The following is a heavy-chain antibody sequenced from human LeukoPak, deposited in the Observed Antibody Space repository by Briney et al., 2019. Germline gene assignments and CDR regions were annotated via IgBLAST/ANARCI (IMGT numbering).Heavy chain of an antibody. J-gene: IGHJ4*02. D-gene: IGHD3-22*01. V-gene: IGHV3-23*01. CDR2: ISGSGGAT. Sequence: GGSLRLSCAVSGITLSNFGMSWVRQAPGKGLEWVAGISGSGGATNYADSVKGRFTISRDNPKNTLYLQMNSLRVEDTAVYFCAKRGVVIRVILVGFHKEAYYFDSWGQGALVTVSS. CDR3: AKRGVVIRVILVGFHKEAYYFDS. CDR1: GITLSNFG.